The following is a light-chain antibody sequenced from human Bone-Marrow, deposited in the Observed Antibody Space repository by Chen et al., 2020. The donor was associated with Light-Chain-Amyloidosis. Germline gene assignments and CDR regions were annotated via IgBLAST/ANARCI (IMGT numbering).Light chain of an antibody. CDR2: EVT. J-gene: IGLJ1*01. CDR1: SSDVGGDNH. V-gene: IGLV2-14*01. Sequence: QSALTHPASVSASPGPSLTLPFTGTSSDVGGDNHVSWYQQHPDKAPKLMIYEVTNRPSWVPDRFSGSKSDNTASLTISGLQTEDEADYFCSSYTITNTLVFGSGTRVTVL. CDR3: SSYTITNTLV.